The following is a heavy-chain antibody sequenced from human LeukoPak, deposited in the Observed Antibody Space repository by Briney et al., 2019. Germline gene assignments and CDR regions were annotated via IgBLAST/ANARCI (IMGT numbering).Heavy chain of an antibody. V-gene: IGHV3-48*04. D-gene: IGHD2-2*01. CDR3: AREGSAADDFDY. CDR1: GFTFSTYS. CDR2: ISTSSGTM. J-gene: IGHJ4*02. Sequence: GGSLRLSCAASGFTFSTYSMNWVRQAPGKGLEWVSYISTSSGTMYYADSVKGRFTISRDNAQNSLYLQMNSLTAEDMAVYYCAREGSAADDFDYWGQGTLVTVSS.